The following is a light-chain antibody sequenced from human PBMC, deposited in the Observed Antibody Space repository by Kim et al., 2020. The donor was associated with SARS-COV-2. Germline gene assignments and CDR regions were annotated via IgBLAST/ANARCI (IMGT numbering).Light chain of an antibody. CDR2: KAS. V-gene: IGKV1-5*03. J-gene: IGKJ1*01. Sequence: ASVGDRVIITCRDSQSISSLLAWYQQKPGKAPKLLICKASSLESGVPSRFSGSGSGTEYTLTISSLQPDDFATYYCQQYTEYPWTFGQGTKVDIK. CDR1: QSISSL. CDR3: QQYTEYPWT.